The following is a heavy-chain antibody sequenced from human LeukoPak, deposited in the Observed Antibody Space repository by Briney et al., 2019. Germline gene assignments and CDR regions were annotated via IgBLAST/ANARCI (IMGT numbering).Heavy chain of an antibody. CDR1: GGSISGHY. Sequence: SETLSLTCSVSGGSISGHYWTWIRQPPGKGLEWIGQIHYTGKPYYNPSLKSRITISVDTSKNQVSLQVSSVTAADSAIYYCARFGVDYDMDVWGHGTTVTVFS. D-gene: IGHD3-16*01. J-gene: IGHJ6*02. CDR2: IHYTGKP. V-gene: IGHV4-59*11. CDR3: ARFGVDYDMDV.